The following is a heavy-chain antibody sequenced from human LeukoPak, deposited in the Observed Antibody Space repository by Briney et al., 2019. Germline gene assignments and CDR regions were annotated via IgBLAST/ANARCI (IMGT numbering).Heavy chain of an antibody. J-gene: IGHJ6*02. Sequence: NASQTLSLTCTVSGGSISSGDYYWSWIRQPPGKGLEWIGYIYYSGSTYYNPSLKSRVTISVDTSKNQFSLKLSSVTAADTAVYYCARDSTVTTGYYGMDVWGQGTTVTVSS. CDR3: ARDSTVTTGYYGMDV. V-gene: IGHV4-30-4*08. D-gene: IGHD4-17*01. CDR1: GGSISSGDYY. CDR2: IYYSGST.